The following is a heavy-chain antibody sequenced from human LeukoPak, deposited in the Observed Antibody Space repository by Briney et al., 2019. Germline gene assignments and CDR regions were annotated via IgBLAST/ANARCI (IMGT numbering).Heavy chain of an antibody. D-gene: IGHD3-3*01. V-gene: IGHV1-69*05. CDR3: ATTYYDFWSGPLPTASPGVGY. CDR2: IIPIFGTA. J-gene: IGHJ4*02. Sequence: ASVKVSCKASGGTFSSYAISWVRQAPGQGLEWMGGIIPIFGTANYAQKFQGRVTITTDESTSTAYMELSSLRSEDTAVYYCATTYYDFWSGPLPTASPGVGYWGQGTLVTVSS. CDR1: GGTFSSYA.